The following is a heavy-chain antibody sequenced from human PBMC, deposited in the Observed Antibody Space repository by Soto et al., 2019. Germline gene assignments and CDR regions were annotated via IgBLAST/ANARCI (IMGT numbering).Heavy chain of an antibody. CDR1: GYTFTSYD. CDR2: MNPNSGNT. CDR3: ARGSVMVYATPYYYYYYGMGV. D-gene: IGHD2-8*01. J-gene: IGHJ6*02. V-gene: IGHV1-8*01. Sequence: VASVKVSCKASGYTFTSYDINWVRQATGQGLEWMGWMNPNSGNTGYAQKFQGRVTMTRNTSISTAYMELSSLRSEDTAVYYCARGSVMVYATPYYYYYYGMGVWGQGTTVTVSS.